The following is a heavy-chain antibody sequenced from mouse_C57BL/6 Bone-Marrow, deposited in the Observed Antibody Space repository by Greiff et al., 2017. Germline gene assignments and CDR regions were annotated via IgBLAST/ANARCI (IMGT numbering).Heavy chain of an antibody. D-gene: IGHD1-1*01. CDR3: TIYYSTGLFAY. CDR1: GFTFSDAW. Sequence: EVQGVESGGGLVQPGGSMKLSCAASGFTFSDAWMDWVRQSPEKGLEWVAEIRNKANNHATYYAESVKGRFTISRDDSKSSVYLQMNSLRAEDTGIYYCTIYYSTGLFAYWGQGTLVTVSA. V-gene: IGHV6-6*01. CDR2: IRNKANNHAT. J-gene: IGHJ3*01.